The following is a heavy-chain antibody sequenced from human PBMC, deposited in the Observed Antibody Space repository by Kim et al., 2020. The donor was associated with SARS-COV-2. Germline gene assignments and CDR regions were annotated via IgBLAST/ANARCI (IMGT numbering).Heavy chain of an antibody. D-gene: IGHD3-3*01. CDR3: ARAGITIFGGRRRAFDI. J-gene: IGHJ3*02. CDR2: ISSSGSTI. Sequence: GGSLRLSCAASGFTFSSYEMNWVRQAPGKGLEWVSYISSSGSTIYYADSVKGRFTISRDNAKNSLYLQMNSLRAEDTAVYYCARAGITIFGGRRRAFDIWGQGTMVTVSS. V-gene: IGHV3-48*03. CDR1: GFTFSSYE.